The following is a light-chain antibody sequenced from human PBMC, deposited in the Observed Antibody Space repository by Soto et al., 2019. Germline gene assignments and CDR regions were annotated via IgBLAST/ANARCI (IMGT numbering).Light chain of an antibody. CDR3: HQYDKYLQT. Sequence: IQMTQSPSSLSASVGDRVTLTCQASHDIRDHLHWYQQKPGKPPKLLIYDASNLQTGVPSRFSGSGSGTGFTFTISSLQPADIATYFCHQYDKYLQTFGPGTKVDIK. CDR2: DAS. CDR1: HDIRDH. V-gene: IGKV1-33*01. J-gene: IGKJ3*01.